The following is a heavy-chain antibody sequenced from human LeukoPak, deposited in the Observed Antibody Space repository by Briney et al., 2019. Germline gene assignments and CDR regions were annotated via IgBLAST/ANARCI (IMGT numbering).Heavy chain of an antibody. D-gene: IGHD3-22*01. CDR1: GSTFSNYA. V-gene: IGHV3-21*01. J-gene: IGHJ4*02. CDR2: ISSSSTYI. Sequence: PGGSLRLSCAASGSTFSNYAMSWVRQAPGKGLEWVSSISSSSTYIYYADSVKGRFTISRDNAKNSLYLQMNSLRAEDTAMYYCATSYDTSAFTDYWGQGALVTVSS. CDR3: ATSYDTSAFTDY.